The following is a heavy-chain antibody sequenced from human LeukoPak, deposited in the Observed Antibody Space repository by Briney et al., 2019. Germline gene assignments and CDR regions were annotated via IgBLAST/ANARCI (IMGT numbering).Heavy chain of an antibody. D-gene: IGHD2-15*01. CDR1: GFTFSSYE. Sequence: GGSLRLSCAASGFTFSSYEMNWVRQAPGKGLEWVSSISSSSSYIYYADSVKGRFTISRDNAKNSLFLQMNSLRAEDTAVYYCARDGGYCTGSSCSRPYYFDYWGQGTLVTVSS. CDR3: ARDGGYCTGSSCSRPYYFDY. J-gene: IGHJ4*02. V-gene: IGHV3-21*01. CDR2: ISSSSSYI.